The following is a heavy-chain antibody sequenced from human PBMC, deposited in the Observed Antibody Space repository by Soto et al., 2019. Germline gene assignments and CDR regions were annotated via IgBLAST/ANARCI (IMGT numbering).Heavy chain of an antibody. CDR1: GGSLSIYY. CDR3: VRVESVGGSGNDAFNI. Sequence: TLSLTCTVSGGSLSIYYWSWIRQPPGKGLEWIGYIYNSGSTDNNPSLKSRISISVNTSKSQFSLKLSSVTAAETAVYYCVRVESVGGSGNDAFNIWGQGTMVTVSS. J-gene: IGHJ3*02. CDR2: IYNSGST. D-gene: IGHD1-26*01. V-gene: IGHV4-59*01.